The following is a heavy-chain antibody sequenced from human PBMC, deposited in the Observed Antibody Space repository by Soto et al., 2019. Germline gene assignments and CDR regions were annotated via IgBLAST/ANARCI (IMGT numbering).Heavy chain of an antibody. Sequence: SETLSLTCAVYGGSLSGYYWSWIRQPPGKGLEWIGEINHSGSTNYNPSLKSRVTISVDTSKNQFSLKLSSVTAADTAVYYCARKAYYDILTGFDYWGQGTLVTVSS. V-gene: IGHV4-34*01. CDR1: GGSLSGYY. J-gene: IGHJ4*02. CDR2: INHSGST. CDR3: ARKAYYDILTGFDY. D-gene: IGHD3-9*01.